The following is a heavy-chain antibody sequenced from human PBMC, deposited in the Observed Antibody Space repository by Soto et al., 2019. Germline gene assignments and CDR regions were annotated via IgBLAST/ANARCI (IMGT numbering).Heavy chain of an antibody. J-gene: IGHJ4*02. CDR2: ISYDGSNK. V-gene: IGHV3-30-3*01. D-gene: IGHD1-26*01. Sequence: QVQLVESGGGVVQPGRSLRLSCAASGFTFSSYAMHWVRQAPGKGLEWVAVISYDGSNKYYADSVKGRFTISRDNSKNTLYLQMNSLRAEDTAVYYCARDSVELLTPFDYWGQGTLVTVSS. CDR3: ARDSVELLTPFDY. CDR1: GFTFSSYA.